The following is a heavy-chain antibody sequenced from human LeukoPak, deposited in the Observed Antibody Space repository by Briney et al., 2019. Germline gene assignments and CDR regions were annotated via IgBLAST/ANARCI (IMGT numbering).Heavy chain of an antibody. J-gene: IGHJ4*02. CDR2: IKQDGSQK. D-gene: IGHD3-22*01. Sequence: GGSLRLSCAASGFTFGSYWMSWVRQAPGKGLEWVANIKQDGSQKYHVDSLKDRFTISRDNAKNSLYLQMNSLRAEDTAVYYCARSPVRHYETDCWGQGTLVTVS. CDR1: GFTFGSYW. V-gene: IGHV3-7*05. CDR3: ARSPVRHYETDC.